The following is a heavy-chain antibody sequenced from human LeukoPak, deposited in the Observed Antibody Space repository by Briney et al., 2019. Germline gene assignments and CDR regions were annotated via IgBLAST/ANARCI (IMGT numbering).Heavy chain of an antibody. J-gene: IGHJ6*04. CDR1: GFTFSSYE. CDR2: ISSSGSTI. CDR3: ARVANYDILTGYFGPRYYYGMDV. Sequence: GGSLRLSCAASGFTFSSYEMNWVRQAPGKGLEWGSYISSSGSTIYYADSVKGRFTISRDNAKNSLYLQMNSLRAEDTAVYYCARVANYDILTGYFGPRYYYGMDVWGKGTTVTVSS. D-gene: IGHD3-9*01. V-gene: IGHV3-48*03.